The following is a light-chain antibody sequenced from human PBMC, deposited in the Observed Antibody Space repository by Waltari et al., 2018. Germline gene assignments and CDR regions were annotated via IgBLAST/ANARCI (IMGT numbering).Light chain of an antibody. CDR1: SSDGGGYNY. J-gene: IGLJ1*01. CDR2: DVS. Sequence: QSALTQPASVSGSPGQSITISCTGTSSDGGGYNYVSWYQQHPGQAPKLMIYDVSTRPSGSSNRFSGSKSGNSASLTISVLQAEDEADYYCSSYPSSSTYVFGTGTKVTVL. CDR3: SSYPSSSTYV. V-gene: IGLV2-14*01.